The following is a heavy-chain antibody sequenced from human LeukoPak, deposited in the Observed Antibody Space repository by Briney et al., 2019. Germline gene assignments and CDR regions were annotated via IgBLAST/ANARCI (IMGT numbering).Heavy chain of an antibody. CDR2: IYYSGST. V-gene: IGHV4-39*01. CDR3: ARLSYNWNTGY. CDR1: GGSISSSSYY. D-gene: IGHD1/OR15-1a*01. Sequence: TASETLSLTCTVSGGSISSSSYYWGWIRQPPGKGLEWIGSIYYSGSTYYSPSLNGRVTMSIDTSKNQFSLKLTSVTAADTAVYYCARLSYNWNTGYWGQGTLVTVSS. J-gene: IGHJ4*02.